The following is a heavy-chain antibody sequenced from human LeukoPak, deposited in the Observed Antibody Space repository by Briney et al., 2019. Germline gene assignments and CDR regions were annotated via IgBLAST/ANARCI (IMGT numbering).Heavy chain of an antibody. D-gene: IGHD1-7*01. CDR3: AREGGWNYGSVNWFDP. V-gene: IGHV1-8*01. CDR2: MNPNSGNT. J-gene: IGHJ5*02. Sequence: GASVKVSCKASGYTFTSYDINWVRQATGQGLEWMGWMNPNSGNTGYAQKFQGRVTMTRNTSINTAYMELSSLRSEDTAVYYCAREGGWNYGSVNWFDPWGQGTLVTVSS. CDR1: GYTFTSYD.